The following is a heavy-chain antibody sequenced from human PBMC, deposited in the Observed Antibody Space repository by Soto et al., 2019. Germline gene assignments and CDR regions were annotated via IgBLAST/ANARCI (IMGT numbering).Heavy chain of an antibody. CDR2: IIPIFGTA. CDR1: GGTFSSYA. V-gene: IGHV1-69*06. D-gene: IGHD6-19*01. Sequence: SVKVSCKASGGTFSSYAISWVRQAPGQGLEWMGGIIPIFGTANYAQKFQGRVTITADKSTSTAYMELSSLRSEDTAVYYCASITVAGYDDAFDLWGQGTMVTVSS. CDR3: ASITVAGYDDAFDL. J-gene: IGHJ3*01.